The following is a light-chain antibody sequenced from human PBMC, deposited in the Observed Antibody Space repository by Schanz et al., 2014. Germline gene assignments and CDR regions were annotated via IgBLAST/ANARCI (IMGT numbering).Light chain of an antibody. CDR3: SSYAGSDNWV. V-gene: IGLV2-8*01. Sequence: QSALTQPASVSGSPGQSITISCTGTSSDVGGYNYVSWYQQHPGKAPKFMIYEVSKRPSGVPDRFSGSKSGNTASLTVSGLQAEDEADYYCSSYAGSDNWVFGGGTKLTVL. CDR1: SSDVGGYNY. CDR2: EVS. J-gene: IGLJ3*02.